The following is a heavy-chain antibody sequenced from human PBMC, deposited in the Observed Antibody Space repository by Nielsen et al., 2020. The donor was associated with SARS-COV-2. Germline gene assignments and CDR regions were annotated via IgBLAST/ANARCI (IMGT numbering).Heavy chain of an antibody. CDR1: GDSFSIYY. D-gene: IGHD3-10*01. CDR2: IYYSGST. Sequence: SETLSLTCSVSGDSFSIYYWSWIRQPPGKGLEWIGYIYYSGSTNYNPSLESRVTISIDTSKHQFSLRLSSVTAADTAIYYCARGKRGVAFDVWGQGSMVTVSS. V-gene: IGHV4-59*01. CDR3: ARGKRGVAFDV. J-gene: IGHJ3*01.